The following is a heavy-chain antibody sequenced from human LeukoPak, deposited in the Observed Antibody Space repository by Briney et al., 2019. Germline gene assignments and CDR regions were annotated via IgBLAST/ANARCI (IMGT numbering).Heavy chain of an antibody. Sequence: GGSLTLSCAASGFTFSNYWMHWVRQAPGKGLVWVSRVKGDGTFTNYADSVKGRFTISRDNAKYTLYLQMHSLRAEDTAIYYCVRDGDDYNFDYWGQGSLVTVSS. CDR3: VRDGDDYNFDY. D-gene: IGHD5-24*01. J-gene: IGHJ4*02. CDR2: VKGDGTFT. V-gene: IGHV3-74*01. CDR1: GFTFSNYW.